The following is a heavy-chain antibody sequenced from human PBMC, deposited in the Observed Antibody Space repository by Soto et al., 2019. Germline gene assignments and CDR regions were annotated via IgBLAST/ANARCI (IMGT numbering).Heavy chain of an antibody. Sequence: PSETLSLTCTVSGGSISSSSYYWGWIRQPPGKGLEWIGSIYYSGSTYYNPSLRSRVTISVDTSKNQFSLKLSSVTAADTAVYYCARHTRGGYDAFDIWGQGTMVTVSS. CDR1: GGSISSSSYY. V-gene: IGHV4-39*01. CDR2: IYYSGST. D-gene: IGHD3-22*01. J-gene: IGHJ3*02. CDR3: ARHTRGGYDAFDI.